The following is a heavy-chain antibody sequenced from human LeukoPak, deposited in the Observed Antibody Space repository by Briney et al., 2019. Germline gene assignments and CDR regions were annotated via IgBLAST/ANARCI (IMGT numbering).Heavy chain of an antibody. J-gene: IGHJ4*02. CDR1: GFTFSRNG. D-gene: IGHD3-9*01. V-gene: IGHV3-23*01. Sequence: GGTLRLSCAASGFTFSRNGMNWVRQASGKGLEWVSTISASGGSTYYADSVKGRFTISRDNSKNTLYLQMNSLRAEDTAVYYCARDQYFDWLLRPTLDYWGQGTLVTVSS. CDR2: ISASGGST. CDR3: ARDQYFDWLLRPTLDY.